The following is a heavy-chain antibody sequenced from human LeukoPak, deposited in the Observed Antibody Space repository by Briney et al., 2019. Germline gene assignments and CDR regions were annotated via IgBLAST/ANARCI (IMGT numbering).Heavy chain of an antibody. J-gene: IGHJ6*03. Sequence: GGSLRLSCAASGFTVSSNYMSWVRQAPGKGREWVSVIYSGGSTYYADSVKGRFTISRDNSKNMLYLQMNSLRAEDTAVYYCARDPPQYCSSTSCYYYYYMDVWGKGTTVTVSS. CDR2: IYSGGST. CDR3: ARDPPQYCSSTSCYYYYYMDV. D-gene: IGHD2-2*01. CDR1: GFTVSSNY. V-gene: IGHV3-66*02.